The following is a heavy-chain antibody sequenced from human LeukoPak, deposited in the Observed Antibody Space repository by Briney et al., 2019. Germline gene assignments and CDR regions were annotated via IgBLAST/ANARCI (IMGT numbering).Heavy chain of an antibody. CDR1: GASISGYY. J-gene: IGHJ6*03. CDR3: ARLSAIVPVATYYYHSMDV. V-gene: IGHV4-59*01. Sequence: SETLSLTCTVSGASISGYYWSWIRQPPEKGLEWIGYIHYTGSSNYNPSLRSRVTISADTSKMQFSLKLSSVTAADTAVYYCARLSAIVPVATYYYHSMDVWGKGTTVTVSS. CDR2: IHYTGSS. D-gene: IGHD2-2*01.